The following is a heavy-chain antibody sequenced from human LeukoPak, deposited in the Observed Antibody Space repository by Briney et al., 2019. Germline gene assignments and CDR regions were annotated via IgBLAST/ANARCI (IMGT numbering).Heavy chain of an antibody. D-gene: IGHD1-26*01. V-gene: IGHV1-18*01. Sequence: ASVKVSFKASGYTFTNYGCTWVRQAPGQGLEWMGWISAYNGHTNYAQNLQGRLTMTTDTSTSTAYMELRSLGSDDTAMYYCARDGSPTLSGSCDYWGQGTLVTVSS. CDR1: GYTFTNYG. J-gene: IGHJ4*02. CDR2: ISAYNGHT. CDR3: ARDGSPTLSGSCDY.